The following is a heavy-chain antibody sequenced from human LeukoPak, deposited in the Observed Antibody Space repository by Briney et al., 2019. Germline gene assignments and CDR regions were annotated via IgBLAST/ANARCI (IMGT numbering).Heavy chain of an antibody. V-gene: IGHV4-38-2*02. CDR1: GYPISSGYY. CDR3: ARDNWKQELAPGWFDP. Sequence: PSETLSLTCTVSGYPISSGYYWGWIRQPPGKGLEWIGRIYKSGTTNYNPSLKSRVTISVDTSKNQFSLKLTSVTAADTAVYYCARDNWKQELAPGWFDPWGQGTLVTVSS. CDR2: IYKSGTT. D-gene: IGHD6-13*01. J-gene: IGHJ5*02.